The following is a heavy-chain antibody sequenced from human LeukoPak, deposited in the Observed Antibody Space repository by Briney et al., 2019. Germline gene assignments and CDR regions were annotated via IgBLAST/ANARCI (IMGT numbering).Heavy chain of an antibody. D-gene: IGHD3-22*01. Sequence: SETPSLTCTVSGGSISSNTYYWDWIRQPPGKGLECIGSIYYGGSTYYNPSLKSRVIISVDTSKNQFSLKLSSVAAADTAVYYCARAYYYASSAFDIWGQGTMVTVSS. V-gene: IGHV4-39*01. CDR3: ARAYYYASSAFDI. CDR1: GGSISSNTYY. J-gene: IGHJ3*02. CDR2: IYYGGST.